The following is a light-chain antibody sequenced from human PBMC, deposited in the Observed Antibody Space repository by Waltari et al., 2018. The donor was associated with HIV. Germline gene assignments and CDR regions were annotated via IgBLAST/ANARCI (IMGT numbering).Light chain of an antibody. Sequence: SYELSQTPSVSVSPGQTATLSCARGALPPHYYSWYGQKPGQAAVLLINKDIERPSGIPERISGSRSGTGVTLTISDVQAEDEGDYYCQSTDHDGTWVFGGGTKLTV. CDR3: QSTDHDGTWV. J-gene: IGLJ3*02. CDR2: KDI. CDR1: ALPPHY. V-gene: IGLV3-25*03.